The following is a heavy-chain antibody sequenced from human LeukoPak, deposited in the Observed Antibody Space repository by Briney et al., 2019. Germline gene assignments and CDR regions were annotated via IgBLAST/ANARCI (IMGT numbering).Heavy chain of an antibody. CDR2: IWYDGSNK. Sequence: GGSLGLSCAASGFTFSRYGMHWVRQAPGKGLEWVAVIWYDGSNKYYADSVKGRFTISRDNSKNTLYLQMNSLRAEDTAVYYCARESELGRDGYNLGYWGQGTLVTVSS. CDR1: GFTFSRYG. CDR3: ARESELGRDGYNLGY. J-gene: IGHJ4*02. D-gene: IGHD5-24*01. V-gene: IGHV3-33*01.